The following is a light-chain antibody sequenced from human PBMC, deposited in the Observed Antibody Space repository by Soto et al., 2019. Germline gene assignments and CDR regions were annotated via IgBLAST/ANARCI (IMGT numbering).Light chain of an antibody. J-gene: IGKJ4*01. CDR3: QQYGSSP. V-gene: IGKV3-20*01. CDR2: GAS. CDR1: QSVSSSY. Sequence: EIVLTQSPGTLSLSPGERATLSCRASQSVSSSYLAWYKQKPGQAPRLLIYGASSRATGIPDRFSGSGSGTDFTLTISRLEPEDFAVYYCQQYGSSPFGGGTKVEIK.